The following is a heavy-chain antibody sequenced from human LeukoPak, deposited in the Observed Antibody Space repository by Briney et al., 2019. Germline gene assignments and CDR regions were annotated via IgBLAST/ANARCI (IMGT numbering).Heavy chain of an antibody. Sequence: GGSLRLSCAASGFTFSDYEMNWVRQAPEKGLEWVSYISAGAGVIFYADSVKGRFSITRDNAKNSLFLQMNSLRAEDTAVYYCARVRTTDTLTGYKQELDYWGWGHLVIVSS. CDR3: ARVRTTDTLTGYKQELDY. CDR1: GFTFSDYE. D-gene: IGHD3-9*01. J-gene: IGHJ4*02. V-gene: IGHV3-48*03. CDR2: ISAGAGVI.